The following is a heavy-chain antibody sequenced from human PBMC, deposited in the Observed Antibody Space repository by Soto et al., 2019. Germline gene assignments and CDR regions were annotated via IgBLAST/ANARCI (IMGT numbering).Heavy chain of an antibody. CDR2: ISDDGSSK. CDR1: GNTFSSYA. J-gene: IGHJ4*02. Sequence: HPGGSLRLSCAVSGNTFSSYAFHWVRQAPGKGLEWVAMISDDGSSKDYAESVKGRFTISRDNSKNTLYLHLNSLRVGDTATYYCASPMTTTDYWGQGTLVTVSS. D-gene: IGHD4-17*01. V-gene: IGHV3-30-3*01. CDR3: ASPMTTTDY.